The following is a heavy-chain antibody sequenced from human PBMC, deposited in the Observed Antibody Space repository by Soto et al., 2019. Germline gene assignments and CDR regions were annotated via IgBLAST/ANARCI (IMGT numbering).Heavy chain of an antibody. CDR1: GFTFSNAW. V-gene: IGHV3-15*05. CDR3: TVQGIAAAGMVRGVDV. J-gene: IGHJ4*02. CDR2: IKSKSDGGTT. D-gene: IGHD6-13*01. Sequence: GGSLRLSCAASGFTFSNAWMSWVRQAPGKGLEWVGRIKSKSDGGTTDYAAPVKVRFTISRDDSKDTLYLQMNSLKTEDTVVYYCTVQGIAAAGMVRGVDVWGQGTMVTVSS.